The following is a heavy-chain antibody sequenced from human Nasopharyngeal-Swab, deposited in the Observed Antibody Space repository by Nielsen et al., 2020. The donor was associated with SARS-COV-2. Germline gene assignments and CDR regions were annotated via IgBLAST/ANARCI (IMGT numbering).Heavy chain of an antibody. D-gene: IGHD3-10*01. Sequence: GESLKISCSASGFTFSSYAMSWVRQAPGKGLEWVSAISGSGGSTYYADSVKGRFTIFRDNSKNTLYLQMNSLRAEDTAVYYCAKGYGSGSYPDSLDVWGKGTTVTVSS. V-gene: IGHV3-23*01. CDR2: ISGSGGST. CDR3: AKGYGSGSYPDSLDV. J-gene: IGHJ6*04. CDR1: GFTFSSYA.